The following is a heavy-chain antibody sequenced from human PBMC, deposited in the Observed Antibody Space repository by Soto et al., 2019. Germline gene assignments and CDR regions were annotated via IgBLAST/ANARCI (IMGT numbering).Heavy chain of an antibody. CDR3: ARDLDGSGSYFTNY. Sequence: ASVKVSCKTSGYAFSSIGITWVRQAPGQGLEWMGWISPHKDDTYYAQRLQGRVTMTTDTSTNTAYMELRSLRSDDTAAYFCARDLDGSGSYFTNYWGPGTLVTVSS. V-gene: IGHV1-18*01. CDR1: GYAFSSIG. J-gene: IGHJ4*02. D-gene: IGHD3-10*01. CDR2: ISPHKDDT.